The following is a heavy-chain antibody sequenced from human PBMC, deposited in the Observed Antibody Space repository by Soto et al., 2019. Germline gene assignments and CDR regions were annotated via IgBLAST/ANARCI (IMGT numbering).Heavy chain of an antibody. J-gene: IGHJ3*02. CDR3: ARDCLEGYDSSGYYTAGAFDI. CDR1: GFTFSSYW. Sequence: EVQLVESGGGLVQPGGSLRLSCAASGFTFSSYWMSWARQAPGKGLEWVANIKQDGSEKYYVDSVKGRFNISRDNAKNSLYLQMNSLRAEDTAVYYCARDCLEGYDSSGYYTAGAFDIWGQGTMVTVSS. V-gene: IGHV3-7*01. CDR2: IKQDGSEK. D-gene: IGHD3-22*01.